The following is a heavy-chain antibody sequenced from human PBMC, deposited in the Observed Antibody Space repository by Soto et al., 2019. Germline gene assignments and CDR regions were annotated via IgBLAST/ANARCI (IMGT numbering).Heavy chain of an antibody. D-gene: IGHD3-9*01. J-gene: IGHJ4*02. Sequence: GASVKVSCKASGYTFTGYYMPWVRQAPGQGLEWMGWINPNTGGTNYAQKFQGRVTMTRDTSISTAYLELSRLRPYDTAVYYCARGDISTGYYFDYWGQGTLVTVSS. CDR2: INPNTGGT. V-gene: IGHV1-2*02. CDR3: ARGDISTGYYFDY. CDR1: GYTFTGYY.